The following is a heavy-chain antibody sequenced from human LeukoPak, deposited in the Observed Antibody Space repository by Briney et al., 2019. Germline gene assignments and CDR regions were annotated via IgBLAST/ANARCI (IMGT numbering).Heavy chain of an antibody. V-gene: IGHV4-39*07. CDR1: GGSISSSSYY. CDR2: IYYSGST. Sequence: PSETLSLTCTVSGGSISSSSYYWGWIRQPPGKGLEWIGSIYYSGSTNYNPSLKSRVTISVDTSKNQFSLKLSSVTAADTAVYYCARQSLYCSGGSCYLRSVRPLDYWGQGTLVTVSS. CDR3: ARQSLYCSGGSCYLRSVRPLDY. J-gene: IGHJ4*02. D-gene: IGHD2-15*01.